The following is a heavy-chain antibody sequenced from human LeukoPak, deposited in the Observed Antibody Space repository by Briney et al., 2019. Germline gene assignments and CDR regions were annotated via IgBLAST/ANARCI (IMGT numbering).Heavy chain of an antibody. J-gene: IGHJ5*02. Sequence: PSETLSLTCTASGGSISSSSYYWGWIRQPPGKGLEWIGSIYYSGSTYYNPSLKGRVTISVDTSKNQFSLKLSSVTAADTAVYYCASVCSSTSCYLNWFDPWGQGTLVTVSS. V-gene: IGHV4-39*01. D-gene: IGHD2-2*01. CDR1: GGSISSSSYY. CDR3: ASVCSSTSCYLNWFDP. CDR2: IYYSGST.